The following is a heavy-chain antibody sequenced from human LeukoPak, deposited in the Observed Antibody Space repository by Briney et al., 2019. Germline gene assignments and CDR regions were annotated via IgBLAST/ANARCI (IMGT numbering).Heavy chain of an antibody. CDR2: ISSSSSYI. J-gene: IGHJ4*02. D-gene: IGHD5-18*01. CDR1: GFTFSSYS. V-gene: IGHV3-21*01. CDR3: ARGSDTAMVLFYYFDY. Sequence: GGSLRLSCAASGFTFSSYSMNWVRQAPGKGLEWASSISSSSSYIYYADSVKGRFTISRDNAKNSLYLQMNTLRAEDTAVYYCARGSDTAMVLFYYFDYWGQGTLVTVSS.